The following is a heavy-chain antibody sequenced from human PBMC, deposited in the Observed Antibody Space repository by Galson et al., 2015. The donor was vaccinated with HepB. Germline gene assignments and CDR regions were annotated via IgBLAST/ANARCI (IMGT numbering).Heavy chain of an antibody. CDR3: ARDPVDIVATTPPEYFQH. CDR1: GYTFTSYG. CDR2: ISAYNGNT. D-gene: IGHD5-12*01. Sequence: SVKASCKASGYTFTSYGISWVRQAPGQGLEWMGWISAYNGNTNYAQKLQGRVTMTTDTSTSTAYMELRSLRSDDTAVYYCARDPVDIVATTPPEYFQHWGQGTLVTVSS. V-gene: IGHV1-18*01. J-gene: IGHJ1*01.